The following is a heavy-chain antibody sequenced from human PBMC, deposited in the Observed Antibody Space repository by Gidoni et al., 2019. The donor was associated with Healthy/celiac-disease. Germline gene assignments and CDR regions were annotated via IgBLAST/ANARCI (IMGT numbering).Heavy chain of an antibody. J-gene: IGHJ4*02. D-gene: IGHD2-15*01. CDR2: ISHDGSNK. V-gene: IGHV3-30-3*01. Sequence: QVQLVESGGGVVQPGRSLRPSCAASGFTFSSYAMHWVRQAPGKGLEWVAVISHDGSNKYYADSVKGRFTISRDNSKNTLYLQMNSLRAEDTAVYYCASPRGGGVYWGQGTLVTVSS. CDR1: GFTFSSYA. CDR3: ASPRGGGVY.